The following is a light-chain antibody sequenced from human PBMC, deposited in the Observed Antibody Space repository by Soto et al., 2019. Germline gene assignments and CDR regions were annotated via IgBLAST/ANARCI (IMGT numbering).Light chain of an antibody. CDR1: QSVSSY. CDR3: QQRGNWIT. CDR2: DAS. Sequence: EIVLTQSPATLSLSPGERATLSCRASQSVSSYLAWYQQKPGQAPRLLIYDASNRATGIPARFSGSGSGTDFTLTISSLEPEDFALYYCQQRGNWITFGQGTRLEIK. V-gene: IGKV3-11*01. J-gene: IGKJ5*01.